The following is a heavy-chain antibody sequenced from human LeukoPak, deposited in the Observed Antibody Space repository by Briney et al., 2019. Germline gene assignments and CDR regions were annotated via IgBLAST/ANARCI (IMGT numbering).Heavy chain of an antibody. V-gene: IGHV3-48*04. CDR3: ARVASYSSSWCYYYYMDV. CDR1: GFTFSSYS. Sequence: GGSLRLSCAASGFTFSSYSMNWVRQAPGKGLEWVSYISSSGSTIYYADSVKGRFTISRDNAKNSLYLQMNSLRAEDTAVYYCARVASYSSSWCYYYYMDVWGKGTTVTVSS. J-gene: IGHJ6*03. CDR2: ISSSGSTI. D-gene: IGHD6-13*01.